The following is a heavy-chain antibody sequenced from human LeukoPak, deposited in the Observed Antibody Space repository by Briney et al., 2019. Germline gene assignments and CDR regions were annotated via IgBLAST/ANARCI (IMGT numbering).Heavy chain of an antibody. CDR3: ARDPNGDYVGAFEM. CDR2: IRSGGDGT. D-gene: IGHD4-17*01. Sequence: GGSLKLSCAAAGFTFTNYAMIWVRQAPGRGLEWVSAIRSGGDGTLYADSVKGRFTISRDNSKNTLFLQMNNMRAEDTAVYYCARDPNGDYVGAFEMWGPGTKVTVS. J-gene: IGHJ3*02. V-gene: IGHV3-23*01. CDR1: GFTFTNYA.